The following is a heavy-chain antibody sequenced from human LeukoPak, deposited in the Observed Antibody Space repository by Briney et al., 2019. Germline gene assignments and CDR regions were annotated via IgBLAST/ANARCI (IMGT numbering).Heavy chain of an antibody. CDR1: GGSISSYY. D-gene: IGHD6-19*01. Sequence: ASETLSLTCTVSGGSISSYYWSWIRQPPGKGLEWIGYIYCSGSTNYNPSLKSRVTISVDMSKNQFSLRLSSVTAADTAVYYCARASSLGIAVAGTGFDSWGQGTLVTVSS. V-gene: IGHV4-59*01. CDR2: IYCSGST. CDR3: ARASSLGIAVAGTGFDS. J-gene: IGHJ4*02.